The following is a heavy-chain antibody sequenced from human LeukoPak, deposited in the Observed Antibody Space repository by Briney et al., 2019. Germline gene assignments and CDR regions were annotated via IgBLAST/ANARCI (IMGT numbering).Heavy chain of an antibody. CDR1: GFTFSNYG. CDR3: AREGYYDSSVVALDI. CDR2: INWNGGST. V-gene: IGHV3-20*04. Sequence: TGGSLRLSCEASGFTFSNYGMSWVRQAPGKGLERVSGINWNGGSTGYADCVKGRVTISRDNAKNSLYLQMNSLRAEDTALYYCAREGYYDSSVVALDIWGQGTMVTVSS. D-gene: IGHD3-22*01. J-gene: IGHJ3*02.